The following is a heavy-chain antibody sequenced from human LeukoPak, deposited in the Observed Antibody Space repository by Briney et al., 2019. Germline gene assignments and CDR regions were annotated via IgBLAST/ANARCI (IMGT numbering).Heavy chain of an antibody. J-gene: IGHJ4*02. Sequence: PSETLSLTCGVYGDSLSGYYWSWIRQPPGKGLEWLGEVSHTGSTNDNPSLKSRVTISIDTSKNQFSLNLSSVTAADTAVYFCARSGYSYGYDYWGQRTLVTVSS. CDR2: VSHTGST. D-gene: IGHD5-18*01. CDR3: ARSGYSYGYDY. CDR1: GDSLSGYY. V-gene: IGHV4-34*01.